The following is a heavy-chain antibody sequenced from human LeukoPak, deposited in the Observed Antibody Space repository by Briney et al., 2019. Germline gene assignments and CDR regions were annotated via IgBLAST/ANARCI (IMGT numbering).Heavy chain of an antibody. CDR2: ISGSGGST. CDR1: GFTFSSYA. J-gene: IGHJ4*02. CDR3: AKSRYMDRGVIGYLFDY. D-gene: IGHD3-10*01. Sequence: GGSLRLSCAASGFTFSSYAMSWVRQAPGKGLEWVSVISGSGGSTYYAGSVKGRFTISRDNSKNTLYLQMNSLKAEDTAVYHCAKSRYMDRGVIGYLFDYWGQGTLVTVSS. V-gene: IGHV3-23*01.